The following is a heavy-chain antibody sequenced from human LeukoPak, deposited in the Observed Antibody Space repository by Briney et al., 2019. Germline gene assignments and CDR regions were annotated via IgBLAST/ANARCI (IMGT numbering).Heavy chain of an antibody. CDR1: GFTVSSNY. V-gene: IGHV3-66*01. Sequence: GGSLRLSCAVSGFTVSSNYMSWVRQAPGKGLEWLSVIYPGGNTYYLDSVKGRFTISRDNSKNTLYLQMNSLRAEDTAVYYCARDPTYYYDSSGYYYPNWFDPWGQGTLVTVSS. CDR2: IYPGGNT. D-gene: IGHD3-22*01. CDR3: ARDPTYYYDSSGYYYPNWFDP. J-gene: IGHJ5*02.